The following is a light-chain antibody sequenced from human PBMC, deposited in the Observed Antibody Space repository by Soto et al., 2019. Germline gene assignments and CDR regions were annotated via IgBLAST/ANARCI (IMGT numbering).Light chain of an antibody. J-gene: IGKJ1*01. CDR2: AAS. Sequence: DIQMTQSPSSLSASVGDRVTITCRASPDINNFLAWYQHEPGKVPKLLIYAASTLQSGVPSRFSGSGSGTDFTLTISSLQPEAVATYYCQKYNNAPWTFGQGTKVEIK. CDR1: PDINNF. CDR3: QKYNNAPWT. V-gene: IGKV1-27*01.